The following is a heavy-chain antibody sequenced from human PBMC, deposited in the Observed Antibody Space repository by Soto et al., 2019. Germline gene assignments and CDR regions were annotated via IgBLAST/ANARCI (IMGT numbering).Heavy chain of an antibody. CDR2: IHYSGST. J-gene: IGHJ6*04. CDR1: GGSISSGGYY. Sequence: QVQLQESGPGLVKPSQTLSLTCTFSGGSISSGGYYWSWIRPHPAKGLEWIGYIHYSGSTYYNPSLKRRGTIAVDTSKTQFSLKLSSVTAADTAVYYCARVCGGDCHKVMDVWCEGTTVTVSS. D-gene: IGHD2-21*02. V-gene: IGHV4-31*03. CDR3: ARVCGGDCHKVMDV.